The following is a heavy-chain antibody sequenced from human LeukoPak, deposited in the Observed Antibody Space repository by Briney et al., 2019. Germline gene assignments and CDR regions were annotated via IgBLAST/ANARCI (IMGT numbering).Heavy chain of an antibody. J-gene: IGHJ5*02. V-gene: IGHV1-3*01. CDR3: ARRRVLTSNWFDP. D-gene: IGHD3-9*01. Sequence: ASVKVPCKASGYTFTSYAMHWVRQAPGQRLEWMGWINAGNGNTKYSQKFQGRVTITRDTSASTAYMELSSLRSEDTAVYYCARRRVLTSNWFDPWGQGTLVTVSS. CDR2: INAGNGNT. CDR1: GYTFTSYA.